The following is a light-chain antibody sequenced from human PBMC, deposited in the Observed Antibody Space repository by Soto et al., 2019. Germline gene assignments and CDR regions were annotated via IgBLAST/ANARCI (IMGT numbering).Light chain of an antibody. CDR2: DAS. V-gene: IGKV1-5*01. CDR1: QSISSW. CDR3: QQYNSYSWT. Sequence: DIQMTQSPSTLSASVGDRVTITCRASQSISSWLAWYQQKPGKAPKLLIYDASSLESGVPSRFSGSGSGTEFTLTSSSLQPDDFANYYCQQYNSYSWTFGQGTKLEIK. J-gene: IGKJ1*01.